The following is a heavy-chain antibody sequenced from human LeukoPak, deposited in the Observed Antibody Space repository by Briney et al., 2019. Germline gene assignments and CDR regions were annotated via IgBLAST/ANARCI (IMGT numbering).Heavy chain of an antibody. Sequence: SETLSLTCTVSGGSISGSTYYWGWIRQTPGKGLEWIGSIYYGGTTYYNPSLKSRVTISVDTSKNQCSLKLSSVTAADTAVYFCARWGSGTSPFEDWGQGRLVTVSS. V-gene: IGHV4-39*07. CDR1: GGSISGSTYY. CDR2: IYYGGTT. CDR3: ARWGSGTSPFED. D-gene: IGHD3-16*01. J-gene: IGHJ4*02.